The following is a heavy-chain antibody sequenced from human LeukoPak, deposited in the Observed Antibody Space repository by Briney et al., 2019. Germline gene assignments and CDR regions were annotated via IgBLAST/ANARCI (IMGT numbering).Heavy chain of an antibody. CDR1: GCSISSYY. V-gene: IGHV4-59*01. J-gene: IGHJ4*02. Sequence: PSETLSLTCTASGCSISSYYLSWIRQPPGKGLEWIAYIYYTGSTTYNPSLMSRVTISLDTSNNQFSLKLSFVPAADTAVYYCAGAFSCGWYPYSIGGLWFDYWGQGTLVTVSS. CDR3: AGAFSCGWYPYSIGGLWFDY. CDR2: IYYTGST. D-gene: IGHD6-19*01.